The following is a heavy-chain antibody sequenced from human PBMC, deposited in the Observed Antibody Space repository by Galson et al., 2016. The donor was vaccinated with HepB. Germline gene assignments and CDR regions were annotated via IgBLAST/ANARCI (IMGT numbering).Heavy chain of an antibody. CDR1: GFTFSSYG. Sequence: SLRLSCAASGFTFSSYGMHWVRQAPGKGLEWVSYISSSSSSIYYADSVKGRFTISRDNAKNSLYLQMNSLRDEDTAVYYCATQYCSGGSCYSAAPGYWYFDLWGRGTLVTVSS. CDR2: ISSSSSSI. CDR3: ATQYCSGGSCYSAAPGYWYFDL. D-gene: IGHD2-15*01. J-gene: IGHJ2*01. V-gene: IGHV3-48*02.